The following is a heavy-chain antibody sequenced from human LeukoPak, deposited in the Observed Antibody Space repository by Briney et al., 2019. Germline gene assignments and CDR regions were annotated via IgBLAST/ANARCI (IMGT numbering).Heavy chain of an antibody. CDR3: VKSGGYFYMDA. Sequence: GRSLRLSCAASGFIFHDFAMHWVRQAPGKGLEWVSSVSWNRDIINYADSVRGRFTVSRDNDQNSLYLEMNNLRPDDTALYYCVKSGGYFYMDAWGKGTPVIVSS. D-gene: IGHD2-15*01. V-gene: IGHV3-9*01. CDR1: GFIFHDFA. J-gene: IGHJ6*03. CDR2: VSWNRDII.